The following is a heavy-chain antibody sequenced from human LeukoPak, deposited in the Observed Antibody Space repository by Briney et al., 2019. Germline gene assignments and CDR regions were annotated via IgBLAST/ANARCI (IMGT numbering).Heavy chain of an antibody. D-gene: IGHD2-2*01. CDR2: IYYTGGT. Sequence: SETLSLTCTVSGGSIGSDYWTWIRQPPGKGLEYIGYIYYTGGTNYNPSLKSRVTISVDTSKNQFSLKLSSVTAADTAVYYCARRGYCSSTSCYREHRRENNDAFDIWGQGTMVTVSS. V-gene: IGHV4-59*08. J-gene: IGHJ3*02. CDR1: GGSIGSDY. CDR3: ARRGYCSSTSCYREHRRENNDAFDI.